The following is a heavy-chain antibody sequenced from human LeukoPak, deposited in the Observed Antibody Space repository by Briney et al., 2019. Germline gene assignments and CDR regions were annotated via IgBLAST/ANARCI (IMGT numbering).Heavy chain of an antibody. Sequence: PGGSLRLSCAASGFTFSSYSMNWARQAPGKGLEWVSYISYSSSTIYYADSVKGRFTISRDNAKNSLYLQMNSLRAEDTAVYYCARASIVGATVGAFDIWGQGTMVTVSS. J-gene: IGHJ3*02. D-gene: IGHD1-26*01. V-gene: IGHV3-48*04. CDR3: ARASIVGATVGAFDI. CDR2: ISYSSSTI. CDR1: GFTFSSYS.